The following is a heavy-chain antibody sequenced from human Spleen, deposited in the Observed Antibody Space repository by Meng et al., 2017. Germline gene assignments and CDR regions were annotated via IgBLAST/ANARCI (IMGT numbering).Heavy chain of an antibody. Sequence: SETLSLTCTVSGGSVSSGSYYWSWIRQPPGKGLEWIGYIYYSGSTNYNPSLKSRVTISVDTSKNQFSLKLSSVTAADTAVYYCARSSGTYYSWWFDPWGQGTLVTVSS. CDR3: ARSSGTYYSWWFDP. CDR1: GGSVSSGSYY. J-gene: IGHJ5*02. CDR2: IYYSGST. D-gene: IGHD3-10*01. V-gene: IGHV4-61*01.